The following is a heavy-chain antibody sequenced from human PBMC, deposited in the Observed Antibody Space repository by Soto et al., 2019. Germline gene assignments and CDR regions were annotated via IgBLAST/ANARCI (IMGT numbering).Heavy chain of an antibody. Sequence: VQLEQSGAEVKGPGASVKVSCKASGYTFTNYYMHWVRQAPGQGLEWMGWMNPRSGGTKYAQAFPDRVTINREPFISTAYMEVTSLRHGDTAVYFCARSDDSTSYPLDLWGPGTLVTVSS. J-gene: IGHJ5*02. CDR2: MNPRSGGT. V-gene: IGHV1-2*02. CDR3: ARSDDSTSYPLDL. D-gene: IGHD4-4*01. CDR1: GYTFTNYY.